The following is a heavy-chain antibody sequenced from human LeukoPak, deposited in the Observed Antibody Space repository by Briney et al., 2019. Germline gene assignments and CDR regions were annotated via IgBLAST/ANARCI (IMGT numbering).Heavy chain of an antibody. D-gene: IGHD1-26*01. J-gene: IGHJ4*02. Sequence: GGSLRPSCAPSTFTFSSYAMSWVRQAPGKGLEWVSAISGSGGSTYYTDSVKGLFTISRDNSKNTLYLQMNSLRAEDTAVYYCAKVSYRYRGQGTLVTVSS. CDR2: ISGSGGST. CDR3: AKVSYRY. V-gene: IGHV3-23*01. CDR1: TFTFSSYA.